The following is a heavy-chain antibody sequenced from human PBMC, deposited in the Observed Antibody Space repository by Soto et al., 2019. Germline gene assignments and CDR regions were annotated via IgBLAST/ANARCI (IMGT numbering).Heavy chain of an antibody. Sequence: QVQLQESGPGLVKPSQTLSLTCTVSGGSISSGGYYWSWIRQHPGKGLEWIGYIYYSGSTYYNPSLQSRVTISVDTSKNQFSLKLSSVTAADTAVYYCARCGDPDGYNWGGENCDFDYWGQGTLVTVSS. V-gene: IGHV4-31*03. J-gene: IGHJ4*02. CDR2: IYYSGST. CDR3: ARCGDPDGYNWGGENCDFDY. CDR1: GGSISSGGYY. D-gene: IGHD5-12*01.